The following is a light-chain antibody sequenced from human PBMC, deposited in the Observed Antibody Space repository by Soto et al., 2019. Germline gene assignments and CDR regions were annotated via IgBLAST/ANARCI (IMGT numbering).Light chain of an antibody. V-gene: IGLV2-23*02. Sequence: QSVRTQPASVSGSPGQSITISCTGTSSDVGSYNLVSWYQQHPGKAPKLMIYEVSKRPSGVSNRFSGSKSGNTASLTISGLQAEDEADYSCCSYAGSSSPLIFGTGTKVTVL. CDR1: SSDVGSYNL. CDR2: EVS. CDR3: CSYAGSSSPLI. J-gene: IGLJ1*01.